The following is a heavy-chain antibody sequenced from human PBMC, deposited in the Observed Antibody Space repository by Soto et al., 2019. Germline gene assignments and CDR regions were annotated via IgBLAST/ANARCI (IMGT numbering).Heavy chain of an antibody. D-gene: IGHD3-10*01. CDR3: ARTNWAGGAGQFDY. Sequence: SGPTLVKPTETLTLTCTVSGFSLSNARMGVSWIRQPPGKALEWLAHIFSNDEKYYSTALKSRPTISKDTSKSQVVLFMTNMDPVDTATYYCARTNWAGGAGQFDYWGQGTLVTVSS. J-gene: IGHJ4*02. CDR2: IFSNDEK. V-gene: IGHV2-26*01. CDR1: GFSLSNARMG.